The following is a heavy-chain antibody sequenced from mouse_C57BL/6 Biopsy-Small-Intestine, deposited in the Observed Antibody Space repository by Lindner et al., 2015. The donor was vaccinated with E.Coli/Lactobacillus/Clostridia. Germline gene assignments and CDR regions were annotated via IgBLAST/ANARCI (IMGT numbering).Heavy chain of an antibody. D-gene: IGHD2-1*01. CDR3: ARNGNYVGYFDY. CDR2: INPGDGDT. CDR1: GYAFTNYL. Sequence: VQLQESGAELVRPGTSVKVSCKASGYAFTNYLIEWVKQRPGQGLEWIGVINPGDGDTNYNGKFKGKATLTADKSSSTAYMQLSSLTSEDSAVYFCARNGNYVGYFDYWGQGTTLTVSS. V-gene: IGHV1-54*01. J-gene: IGHJ2*01.